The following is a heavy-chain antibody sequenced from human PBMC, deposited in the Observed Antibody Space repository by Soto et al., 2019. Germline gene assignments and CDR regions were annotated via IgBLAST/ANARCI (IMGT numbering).Heavy chain of an antibody. V-gene: IGHV3-23*01. CDR1: GFTFSSFW. CDR2: ISGSGGST. J-gene: IGHJ6*02. Sequence: GGSLRLSCAVSGFTFSSFWMSWVRQAPGKGLEWVSGISGSGGSTYYADSVKGRFTISRDNSKNTLYLQMNSLRAEDTAVYYCAKALSEEASYYYYGMDVWGQGTTVTVSS. CDR3: AKALSEEASYYYYGMDV.